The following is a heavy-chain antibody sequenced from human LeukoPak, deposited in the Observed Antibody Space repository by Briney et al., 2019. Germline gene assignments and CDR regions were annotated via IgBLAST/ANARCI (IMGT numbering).Heavy chain of an antibody. CDR3: ARNYNGMSC. J-gene: IGHJ4*02. D-gene: IGHD1-26*01. CDR1: GLTFTNYG. V-gene: IGHV3-74*01. Sequence: PGGSLRLSCVASGLTFTNYGMMWVRQAPGKGLVWVSYIDGDGRTTTYADSVKGRFTISRDNAKNTLYLQMNSLRAEDTAKYYCARNYNGMSCWGQGTLVIVSS. CDR2: IDGDGRTT.